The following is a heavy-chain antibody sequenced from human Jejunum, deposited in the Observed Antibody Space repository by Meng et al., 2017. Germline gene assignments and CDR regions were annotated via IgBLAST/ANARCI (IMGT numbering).Heavy chain of an antibody. Sequence: EVRLVGSGGGLFQPGGSLRLSCAVSGFTLTTYWMHWVRQAPGKGLMWVSRVNPYGTITNYADSVKGRFTISRDTAKNTLYLQMDSLVADDTAVYYCTRDTFGYHDYWGQGTLVTVSS. CDR2: VNPYGTIT. V-gene: IGHV3-74*01. CDR3: TRDTFGYHDY. J-gene: IGHJ4*02. CDR1: GFTLTTYW. D-gene: IGHD6-25*01.